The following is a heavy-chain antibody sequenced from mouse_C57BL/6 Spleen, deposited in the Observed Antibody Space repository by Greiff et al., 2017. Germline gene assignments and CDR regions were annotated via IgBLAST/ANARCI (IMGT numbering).Heavy chain of an antibody. D-gene: IGHD1-1*01. J-gene: IGHJ2*01. CDR3: ARPLYYYGSNYFDY. Sequence: EVNVVESGGGLVKPGGSLKLSCAASGFTFSDYGMHWVRQAPEKGLEWVAYISSGSSTIYYADTVKGRYTISRDNAKNTLFLQMTSLRSEDTAMYYCARPLYYYGSNYFDYWGQGTTLTVSS. CDR2: ISSGSSTI. V-gene: IGHV5-17*01. CDR1: GFTFSDYG.